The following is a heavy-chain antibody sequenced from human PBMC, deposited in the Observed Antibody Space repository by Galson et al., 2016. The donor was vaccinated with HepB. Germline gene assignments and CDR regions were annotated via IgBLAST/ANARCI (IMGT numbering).Heavy chain of an antibody. CDR2: IHHSGST. V-gene: IGHV4-4*01. D-gene: IGHD1-7*01. CDR3: VNHYYYYTMDV. J-gene: IGHJ6*02. CDR1: GASISSSDW. Sequence: ETLSLTCAVSGASISSSDWWSWVRQPPGKGLEWIGEIHHSGSTNYKPSLKSRVTTVYMELSGLRFDDTAVYYCARDPEKFKVNHYYYYTMDVWGQGTTVTVTS.